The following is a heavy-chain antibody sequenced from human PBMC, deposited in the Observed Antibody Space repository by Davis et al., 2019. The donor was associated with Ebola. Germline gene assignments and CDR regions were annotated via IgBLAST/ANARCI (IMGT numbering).Heavy chain of an antibody. Sequence: GESLKISCAASGFTFSSYGMHWVRQAPGKGLEWVAVIWYDGSNKYYADSVKGRFTTSRDNSKNTLYLQMNSLRAEDTAVYYCARDQRVEERHDFWSGYIYGMDVWGQGTTVTVSS. V-gene: IGHV3-33*01. CDR2: IWYDGSNK. J-gene: IGHJ6*02. D-gene: IGHD3-3*01. CDR1: GFTFSSYG. CDR3: ARDQRVEERHDFWSGYIYGMDV.